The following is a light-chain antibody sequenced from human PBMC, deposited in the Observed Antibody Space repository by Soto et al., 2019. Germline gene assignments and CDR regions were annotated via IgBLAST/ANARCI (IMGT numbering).Light chain of an antibody. CDR1: SSNIGAGYD. V-gene: IGLV1-40*01. CDR2: GNS. Sequence: QSVLTQPPSVSGAPGQRVTISCTGSSSNIGAGYDVHWYQQLPGTAPKLLIYGNSNRPSGVPDRFSGSKSGTSASLAITALQAEDEEDYYCKSYDSSLSGPVVVGGGTKVTVL. J-gene: IGLJ2*01. CDR3: KSYDSSLSGPVV.